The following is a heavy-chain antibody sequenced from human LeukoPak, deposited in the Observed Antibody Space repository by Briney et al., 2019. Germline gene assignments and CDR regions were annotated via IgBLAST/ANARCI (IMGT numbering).Heavy chain of an antibody. J-gene: IGHJ4*02. CDR1: GGSISSSSYY. D-gene: IGHD1-26*01. CDR3: ARSGWGGSYFDY. Sequence: PSETLSLTCTVSGGSISSSSYYWGWIRQPPGKGLEWIGSIYYSGSTYYNPSLKSRVTISVDTSKNQFSLKLSSVTAADTAVYYCARSGWGGSYFDYWGREPWSPSPQ. V-gene: IGHV4-39*01. CDR2: IYYSGST.